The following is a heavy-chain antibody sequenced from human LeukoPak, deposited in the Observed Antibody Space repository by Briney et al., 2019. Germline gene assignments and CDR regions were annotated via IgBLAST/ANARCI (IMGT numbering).Heavy chain of an antibody. D-gene: IGHD3-22*01. V-gene: IGHV1-69*13. CDR1: GGTFSSYA. J-gene: IGHJ4*02. CDR3: ASRIRPSYYDSSGYYIPFDY. CDR2: IIPIFGTA. Sequence: SVKVSCKASGGTFSSYAISWVRPAPGQGLEWMGGIIPIFGTANYAQKFQGRVTITADESTSTAYMELSSLRSEDTAVYYCASRIRPSYYDSSGYYIPFDYWGQGTLVTVSS.